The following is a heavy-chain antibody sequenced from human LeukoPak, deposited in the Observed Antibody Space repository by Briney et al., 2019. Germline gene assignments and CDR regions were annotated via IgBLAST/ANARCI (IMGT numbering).Heavy chain of an antibody. CDR2: IYHSGST. CDR1: GGSISSGGYS. V-gene: IGHV4-30-2*01. D-gene: IGHD3-22*01. Sequence: PSETLSLTCAVSGGSISSGGYSWSWIRQPPGKGLAWIGYIYHSGSTYYNPSLKSRVTISVDRSKNQFSLKLSSVTAADTAVYYCRGYYYDSSGYFDYWGQGTLVTVSS. CDR3: RGYYYDSSGYFDY. J-gene: IGHJ4*02.